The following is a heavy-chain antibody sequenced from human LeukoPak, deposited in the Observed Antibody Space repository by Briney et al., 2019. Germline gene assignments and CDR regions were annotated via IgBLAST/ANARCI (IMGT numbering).Heavy chain of an antibody. V-gene: IGHV4-34*01. CDR1: GGSFSGYY. J-gene: IGHJ4*02. CDR2: INHSGST. D-gene: IGHD2-2*02. Sequence: SETLSLTCAVYGGSFSGYYWSWILQPPGKGLEWIGEINHSGSTNYNPSLKSRVTISVDTSKNQFSLKLSSVTAADTAVYYCARVFLGYCSSTSCYNRWYFDYWGQGTLVTVSS. CDR3: ARVFLGYCSSTSCYNRWYFDY.